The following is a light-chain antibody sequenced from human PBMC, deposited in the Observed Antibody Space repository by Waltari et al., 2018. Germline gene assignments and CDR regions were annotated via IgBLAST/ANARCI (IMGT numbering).Light chain of an antibody. CDR2: TTS. J-gene: IGKJ2*01. CDR3: QQTYTVPYT. Sequence: DIQMTQSPSSLSASVGDRVTLTCRASQTITNYLAWYQQKPGKAPRLLIYTTSTLEGGVPLRFSGSGSGRDFTLTISSLQPEDSATYFCQQTYTVPYTFGQGTTLEIK. V-gene: IGKV1-39*01. CDR1: QTITNY.